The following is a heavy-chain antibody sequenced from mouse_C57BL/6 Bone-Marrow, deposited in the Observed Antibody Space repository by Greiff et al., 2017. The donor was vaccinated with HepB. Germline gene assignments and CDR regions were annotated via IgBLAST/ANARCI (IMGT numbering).Heavy chain of an antibody. CDR3: ASEGKLRFPWFAY. CDR2: INPYNGGT. V-gene: IGHV1-19*01. CDR1: GYTFTDYY. D-gene: IGHD3-2*02. J-gene: IGHJ3*01. Sequence: EVQLQQSGPVLVKPGASVKMSCKASGYTFTDYYMNWVKQSHGKSLEWIGVINPYNGGTSYNQKFKGKATLTVDKSSSTAHMELNSLTSEDSAVYYCASEGKLRFPWFAYWGQGTLVTVSA.